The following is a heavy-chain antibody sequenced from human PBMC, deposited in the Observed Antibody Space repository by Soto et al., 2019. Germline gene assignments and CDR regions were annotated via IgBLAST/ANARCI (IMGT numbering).Heavy chain of an antibody. CDR1: GFTFGDYA. J-gene: IGHJ6*02. CDR3: TREGVSPAGYDMDV. CDR2: IRSKGYGGTT. Sequence: PWGSLRLSCTASGFTFGDYATSWFRQAPGKGLEWVGFIRSKGYGGTTEYAASVKGRFTISRDDSKSIAYLQMSSLKTEDTAVYYCTREGVSPAGYDMDVWGQGTTVTVSS. D-gene: IGHD3-10*01. V-gene: IGHV3-49*03.